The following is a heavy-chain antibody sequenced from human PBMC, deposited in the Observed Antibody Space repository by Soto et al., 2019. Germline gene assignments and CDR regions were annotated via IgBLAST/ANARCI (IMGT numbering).Heavy chain of an antibody. CDR1: GFTFSSYA. D-gene: IGHD3-3*01. J-gene: IGHJ4*02. V-gene: IGHV3-23*01. CDR3: AKYGERTIFGVVIRGFDY. Sequence: PGGSLRLSCAASGFTFSSYAMSWVRQAPGKGLEWVSAISGSGGSTYYADSVKGRFTISRDNSKNTLYLQMNSLRAEDTAVYYCAKYGERTIFGVVIRGFDYWGQGTLVTVSS. CDR2: ISGSGGST.